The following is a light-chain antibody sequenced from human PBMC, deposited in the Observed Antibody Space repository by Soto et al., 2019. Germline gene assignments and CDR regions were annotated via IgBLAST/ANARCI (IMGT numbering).Light chain of an antibody. Sequence: NFMLTQPHSVSESPGKTGTISCTRSSGSIASNYVQWYQQRPGSAPTTVIYEDNQRPSGVPDRFSGSIDSSSNSASLTISGLKTEDEADYYCQSYDSSTPVVFGGGTKLTVL. CDR3: QSYDSSTPVV. CDR1: SGSIASNY. V-gene: IGLV6-57*03. CDR2: EDN. J-gene: IGLJ2*01.